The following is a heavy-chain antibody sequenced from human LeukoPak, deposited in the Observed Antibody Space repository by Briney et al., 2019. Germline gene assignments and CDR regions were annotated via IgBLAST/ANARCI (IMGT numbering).Heavy chain of an antibody. V-gene: IGHV3-30*18. CDR1: GFTFSSYG. CDR3: AKDLGTILTGYYSPQDY. Sequence: PGGSLRLSCAASGFTFSSYGMHWVRQAPGKGLEWVAVISYDGSNKYYADSVKGRFTISRDNSKNALYLQMNSLRAEDTAVYYCAKDLGTILTGYYSPQDYWGQGTLVTVSS. D-gene: IGHD3-9*01. CDR2: ISYDGSNK. J-gene: IGHJ4*02.